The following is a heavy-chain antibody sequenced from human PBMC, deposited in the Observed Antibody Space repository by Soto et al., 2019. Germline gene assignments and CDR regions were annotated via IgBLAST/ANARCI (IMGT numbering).Heavy chain of an antibody. D-gene: IGHD4-4*01. V-gene: IGHV1-69*06. Sequence: QVQLVQSGAEVKKPGSSVKVSCKASGGTFSSYAISWVRQAPGQGLEWMGGIIPIFGTANYAQKFQGRVTITADKSTSTACMELSSVRSEDTAVYYCVQGPPYYYGMDVWGQGTTVTVSS. J-gene: IGHJ6*02. CDR2: IIPIFGTA. CDR1: GGTFSSYA. CDR3: VQGPPYYYGMDV.